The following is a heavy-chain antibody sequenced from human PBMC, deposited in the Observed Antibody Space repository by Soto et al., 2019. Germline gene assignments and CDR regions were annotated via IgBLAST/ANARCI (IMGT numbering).Heavy chain of an antibody. CDR2: INPNSGNT. J-gene: IGHJ6*02. V-gene: IGHV1-8*01. Sequence: ASVKVSCKASGYTFTSYDMNWVRQSTGQGLEWMGWINPNSGNTNYAQKFQGRVTMTRNTSISTAYMELSRLRSDDTAVYYCARGGYCSGGSCFDPYYYYGMDVWGQGTTVTVSS. D-gene: IGHD2-15*01. CDR1: GYTFTSYD. CDR3: ARGGYCSGGSCFDPYYYYGMDV.